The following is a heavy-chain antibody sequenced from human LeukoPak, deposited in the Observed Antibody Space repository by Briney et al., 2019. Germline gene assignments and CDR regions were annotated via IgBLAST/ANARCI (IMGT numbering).Heavy chain of an antibody. Sequence: ASVKVSCKASGYTFSSYFLHWVRQAPGQGLEWMGIINPSGGSTSYSQKFQGRVTMTRDVSTSTVYMELSSLRSEDTAVYYCATSSAGTYLSASDMWGQGTMVTVSS. CDR1: GYTFSSYF. D-gene: IGHD6-13*01. J-gene: IGHJ3*02. CDR2: INPSGGST. CDR3: ATSSAGTYLSASDM. V-gene: IGHV1-46*01.